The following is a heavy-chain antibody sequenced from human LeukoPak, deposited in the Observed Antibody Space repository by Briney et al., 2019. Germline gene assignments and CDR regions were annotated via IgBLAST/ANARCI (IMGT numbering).Heavy chain of an antibody. CDR2: ISWNSGSI. Sequence: SGGSLRLSCAASGFTFDNYAMHWVRQAPGKGLEWVSGISWNSGSIGYADSVKGRFTISRDNAKNSLYLQMNSLRAEDTALYYCAKDFGGQLLGFDYWGQGTLVTVSS. CDR1: GFTFDNYA. J-gene: IGHJ4*02. CDR3: AKDFGGQLLGFDY. V-gene: IGHV3-9*01. D-gene: IGHD2-2*01.